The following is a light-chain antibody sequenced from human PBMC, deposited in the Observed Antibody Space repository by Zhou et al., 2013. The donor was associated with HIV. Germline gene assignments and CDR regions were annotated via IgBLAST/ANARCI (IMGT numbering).Light chain of an antibody. V-gene: IGKV3-20*01. CDR1: QSVSYSY. Sequence: EIVLTQSPGTLSLSPGERATLSCRASQSVSYSYLAWYQQKPGQAPRLLIYGISSRATGIPDRFSGSGSGTDFTLTISSLQPEDFATYYCQQSYGTPYTFGQGTKLEIK. CDR3: QQSYGTPYT. J-gene: IGKJ2*01. CDR2: GIS.